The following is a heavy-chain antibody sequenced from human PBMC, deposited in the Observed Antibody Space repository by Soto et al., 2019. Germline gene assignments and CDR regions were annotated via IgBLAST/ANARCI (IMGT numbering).Heavy chain of an antibody. J-gene: IGHJ4*02. V-gene: IGHV3-7*05. Sequence: GSLRLSCAASGFRFSSHWMSWVRQAPGKGLEWVANLNPDGSTKFYVDSVKGRFTISRDNAENSLFLQMNSLRVEDTAVYYCARDLNYPGAGGWGPGTLVTVSS. CDR3: ARDLNYPGAGG. CDR1: GFRFSSHW. D-gene: IGHD3-10*01. CDR2: LNPDGSTK.